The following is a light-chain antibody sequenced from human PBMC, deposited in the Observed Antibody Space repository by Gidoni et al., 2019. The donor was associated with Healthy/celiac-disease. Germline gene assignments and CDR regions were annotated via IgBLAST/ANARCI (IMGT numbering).Light chain of an antibody. CDR3: MQALQKPWT. Sequence: DIVMTQSPLSLPVTPGEPASISCRSSQSLLHRNGYNYLDWYLQKPGQSPQLLIYLGSNRASGVPDRFSGSGSGTDFTLNISRVEAEDVGVYYCMQALQKPWTFGQGTKVEIK. CDR2: LGS. V-gene: IGKV2-28*01. CDR1: QSLLHRNGYNY. J-gene: IGKJ1*01.